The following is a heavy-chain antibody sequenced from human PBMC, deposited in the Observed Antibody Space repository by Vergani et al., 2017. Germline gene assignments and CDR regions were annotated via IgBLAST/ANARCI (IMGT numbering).Heavy chain of an antibody. CDR1: GGTFSSYA. CDR3: ASLSSPGYYYYYGMDV. D-gene: IGHD3-10*01. J-gene: IGHJ6*02. CDR2: IIPIFGTA. V-gene: IGHV1-69*18. Sequence: QVQLVQSGAEVKKPRSSVKVSCKASGGTFSSYAISWVRQAPGQGLEWMGRIIPIFGTANYAQKFQGRVTITADESTSTAYMELSSLRSEDTAVYYCASLSSPGYYYYYGMDVWGQGTTVTVSS.